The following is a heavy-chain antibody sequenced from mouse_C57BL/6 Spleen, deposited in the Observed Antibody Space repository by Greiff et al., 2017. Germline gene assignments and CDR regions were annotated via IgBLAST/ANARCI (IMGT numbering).Heavy chain of an antibody. J-gene: IGHJ2*01. CDR3: ARSGPYYFDY. D-gene: IGHD3-1*01. CDR2: IYPGDGDT. CDR1: GYAFSSSW. V-gene: IGHV1-82*01. Sequence: QVQLQQSGPELVKPGASVKISCKASGYAFSSSWMNWVKQRPGKGLEWIGRIYPGDGDTNYNGKFKGKATLTADKSSSTAYMQLSSLTSEDSAVYFCARSGPYYFDYGGQGTTLTVSS.